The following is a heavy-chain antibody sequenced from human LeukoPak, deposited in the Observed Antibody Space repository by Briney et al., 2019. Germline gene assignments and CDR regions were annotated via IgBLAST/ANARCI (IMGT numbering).Heavy chain of an antibody. CDR1: GFTFSSYA. J-gene: IGHJ4*02. D-gene: IGHD3-3*01. Sequence: GGSLRLSCAASGFTFSSYAMSWVRQAPGKGLEWVSAISNSGSSAFYADSVRGRFTISRDNSKSTLYLQMNSLRAEDTAVYYCARVTEGYGFYWGQGTLVTVSS. V-gene: IGHV3-23*01. CDR3: ARVTEGYGFY. CDR2: ISNSGSSA.